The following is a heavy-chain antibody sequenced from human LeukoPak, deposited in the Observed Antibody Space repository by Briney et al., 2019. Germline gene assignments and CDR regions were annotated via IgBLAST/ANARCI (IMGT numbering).Heavy chain of an antibody. J-gene: IGHJ4*02. CDR1: GYSISSGYY. CDR3: ARESCSGGSCYSQIFDY. Sequence: SETLSLTCTVSGYSISSGYYWGWIRQPPGKGLEWIGSIYHSGSTYYNPSLKSRVTISLDTSRNQFSLKLSSVTAADTAVYYCARESCSGGSCYSQIFDYWGQGTLVTVSS. D-gene: IGHD2-15*01. CDR2: IYHSGST. V-gene: IGHV4-38-2*02.